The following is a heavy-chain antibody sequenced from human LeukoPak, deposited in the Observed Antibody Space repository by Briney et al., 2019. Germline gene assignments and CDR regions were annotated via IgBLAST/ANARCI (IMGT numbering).Heavy chain of an antibody. CDR2: ISAYNGNT. Sequence: ASVKVSCKASGYTFTSYGISWVRQAPGQGLEWMGWISAYNGNTNYAQKLQGRVTMTTDTSTSTAYMELRSLRSEDTAVYYCARGMESSGYYYVYYYYYMDVWGKGTTVTVSS. CDR1: GYTFTSYG. J-gene: IGHJ6*03. D-gene: IGHD3-22*01. CDR3: ARGMESSGYYYVYYYYYMDV. V-gene: IGHV1-18*01.